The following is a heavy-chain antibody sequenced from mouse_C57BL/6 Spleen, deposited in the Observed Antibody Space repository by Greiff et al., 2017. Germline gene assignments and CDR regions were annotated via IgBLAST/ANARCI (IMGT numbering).Heavy chain of an antibody. D-gene: IGHD1-1*01. CDR3: ARPLPGGSRAWFAY. CDR2: INPNNGGT. J-gene: IGHJ3*01. V-gene: IGHV1-26*01. CDR1: GYTFTDYY. Sequence: VQLQQSGPELVKPGASVKISCKASGYTFTDYYMNWVKQSHGKSLEWIGDINPNNGGTSYNQKFKGKATLTVDKSSSTAYMELRSLTSEDSEVYYCARPLPGGSRAWFAYWGQGTLVTVSA.